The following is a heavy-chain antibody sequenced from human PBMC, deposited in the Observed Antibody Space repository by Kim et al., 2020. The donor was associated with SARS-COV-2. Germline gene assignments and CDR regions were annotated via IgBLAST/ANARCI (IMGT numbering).Heavy chain of an antibody. J-gene: IGHJ4*02. V-gene: IGHV3-30-3*01. CDR2: ISYDGSKK. Sequence: GGSLRLSCAASGFTFNDYAMHWVRQAPGKGLEWVAVISYDGSKKYYADSVEGRFTISRDNSKNTLYLQMNSLTAEDTAVYFCEAFYGAGRKPDYWGQGTL. CDR1: GFTFNDYA. CDR3: EAFYGAGRKPDY. D-gene: IGHD3-10*01.